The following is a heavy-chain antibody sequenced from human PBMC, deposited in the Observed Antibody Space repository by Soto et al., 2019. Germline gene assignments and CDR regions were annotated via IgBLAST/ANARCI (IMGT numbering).Heavy chain of an antibody. V-gene: IGHV2-5*02. CDR3: AHSTDLMTTVTPFDY. D-gene: IGHD4-17*01. Sequence: QITLKESGPTLVKPTQTLTLTCTFSGFSLSTSGVGVGWIRQPPGKALEWLALIYWDDDKRYSPSLKSRLTIPKDTSKNQVVLTMTNMDPVDTATYYCAHSTDLMTTVTPFDYWGQGTLVTVSS. CDR1: GFSLSTSGVG. CDR2: IYWDDDK. J-gene: IGHJ4*02.